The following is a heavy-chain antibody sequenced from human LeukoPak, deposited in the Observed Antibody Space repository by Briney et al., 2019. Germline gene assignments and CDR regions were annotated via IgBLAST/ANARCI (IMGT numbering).Heavy chain of an antibody. CDR2: ITWNSGTI. V-gene: IGHV3-9*01. J-gene: IGHJ3*02. D-gene: IGHD1-26*01. CDR3: AKGSLRVGANLVGAFDI. CDR1: GFTFDDYA. Sequence: PGRSLRLSCAASGFTFDDYAMHWVRQAPGKGLEWVSGITWNSGTIAYADSVKGRFTISRDNAKNSLYLQINSLRVEDTALYYCAKGSLRVGANLVGAFDIWGQGTMVTVSS.